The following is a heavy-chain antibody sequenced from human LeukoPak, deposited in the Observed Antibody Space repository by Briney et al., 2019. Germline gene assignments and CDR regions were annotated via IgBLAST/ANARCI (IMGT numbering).Heavy chain of an antibody. CDR1: GYIFNKYF. V-gene: IGHV1-69*02. Sequence: RASVKVSCKASGYIFNKYFMHWVRQAPGQGLEWMGRIIPILGIANYAQKFQGRVTITADKSTSTAYMELSSLRSEDTAVYYCARTDTANYYYYYYMDVWGKGTTVTVSS. CDR2: IIPILGIA. CDR3: ARTDTANYYYYYYMDV. J-gene: IGHJ6*03. D-gene: IGHD5-18*01.